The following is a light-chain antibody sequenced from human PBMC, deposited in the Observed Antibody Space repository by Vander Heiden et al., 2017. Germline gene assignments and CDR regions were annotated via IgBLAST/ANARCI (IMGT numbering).Light chain of an antibody. J-gene: IGLJ3*02. CDR2: DVN. Sequence: QSALTQPRSVSGSPGQSVTMSCTGTSSDVGGYNYVSWYQQHPGKAPKVIIYDVNKRPSGVPDRFSGSKSGNTASLIISGLQAADEADYYCCSYAGNTAWVFGGGTKVTVL. CDR1: SSDVGGYNY. CDR3: CSYAGNTAWV. V-gene: IGLV2-11*01.